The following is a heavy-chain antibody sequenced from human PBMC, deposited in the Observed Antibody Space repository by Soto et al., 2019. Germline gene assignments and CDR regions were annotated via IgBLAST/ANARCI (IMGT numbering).Heavy chain of an antibody. V-gene: IGHV4-34*01. Sequence: QVQLQQWGAGLLKPSETLSLTCAVNGGSLTGYYWSWIRQPPGKGLEWIGEIKDGGVTNYSPSLKSRVTMSADTSKTQFSLNLNSVTAADTAVYYCARGQEGVVATHWDQGTLVTVSS. J-gene: IGHJ4*02. D-gene: IGHD5-12*01. CDR3: ARGQEGVVATH. CDR1: GGSLTGYY. CDR2: IKDGGVT.